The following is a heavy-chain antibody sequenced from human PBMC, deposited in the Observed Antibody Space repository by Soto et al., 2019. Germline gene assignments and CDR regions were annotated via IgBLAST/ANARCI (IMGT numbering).Heavy chain of an antibody. V-gene: IGHV3-23*01. CDR1: GFTFSSYA. CDR2: ISGSGGST. D-gene: IGHD3-22*01. CDR3: AKAVVMSPTYYYGMDV. Sequence: GGSLRLSCAASGFTFSSYAMSWVRQAPGKGLEWVSAISGSGGSTYYADSVKGRFTISRDNSKNTLYLQMNSLRAEDTAVYYCAKAVVMSPTYYYGMDVWGQGTTVTVSS. J-gene: IGHJ6*02.